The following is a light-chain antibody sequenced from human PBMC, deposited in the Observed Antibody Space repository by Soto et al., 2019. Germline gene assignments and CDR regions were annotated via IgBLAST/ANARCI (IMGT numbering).Light chain of an antibody. CDR1: QGISNW. CDR3: QQGNSFPFT. Sequence: DLQITQSPSSVSASVGDRVSITCRASQGISNWLAWYQQKPGRAPKLLIYAASSLQSGVSSRFSGSGSGTDFTLTISSLQPEDFATYYCQQGNSFPFTFGPGTKVDIK. V-gene: IGKV1D-12*01. J-gene: IGKJ3*01. CDR2: AAS.